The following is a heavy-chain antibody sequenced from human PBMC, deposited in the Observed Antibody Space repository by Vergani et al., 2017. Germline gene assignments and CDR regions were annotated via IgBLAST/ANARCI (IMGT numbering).Heavy chain of an antibody. D-gene: IGHD4-17*01. J-gene: IGHJ6*02. Sequence: QVQLVQSGAEVKKPGASVKVSCKASGYTFTGYYMHWVRQAPGQGLEWMGWINPNSGGTNYAQKFQGRVTMTRDTSISTAYMELSRLRSDDTAVYYCARGAYDGDYAYYYGMDVWGQGTTVTVSS. CDR1: GYTFTGYY. CDR2: INPNSGGT. V-gene: IGHV1-2*02. CDR3: ARGAYDGDYAYYYGMDV.